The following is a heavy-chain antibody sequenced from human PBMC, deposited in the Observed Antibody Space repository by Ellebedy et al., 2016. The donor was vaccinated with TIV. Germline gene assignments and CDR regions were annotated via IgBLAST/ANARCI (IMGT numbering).Heavy chain of an antibody. CDR2: INPNSGGT. CDR1: GYTFTSYG. D-gene: IGHD2-15*01. J-gene: IGHJ5*02. Sequence: AASVKVSCKASGYTFTSYGISWVRQAPGQGLEWMGWINPNSGGTNYAQKFQGRVTMTRDTSISTAYMELSRLRSDDTAMYYCARVRCSGGSCYSEWFDPWGQGTLVTVSS. V-gene: IGHV1-2*02. CDR3: ARVRCSGGSCYSEWFDP.